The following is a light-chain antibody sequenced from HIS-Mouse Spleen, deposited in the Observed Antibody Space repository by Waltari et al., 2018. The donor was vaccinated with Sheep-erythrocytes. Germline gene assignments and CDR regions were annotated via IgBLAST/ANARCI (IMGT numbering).Light chain of an antibody. Sequence: DIVMTQSPDSLAVSLGERATINCKSSQSVLYSSNNKNYLAWYQQKPGQPPKLLIYWASTRESGVPDRFSGSGSGTDFTLTISSLQAEDVAVYYCQQYYSTLTFGRGTK. CDR2: WAS. V-gene: IGKV4-1*01. J-gene: IGKJ4*01. CDR1: QSVLYSSNNKNY. CDR3: QQYYSTLT.